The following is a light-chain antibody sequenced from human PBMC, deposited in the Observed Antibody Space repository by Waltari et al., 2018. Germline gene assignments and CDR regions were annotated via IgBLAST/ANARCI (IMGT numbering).Light chain of an antibody. CDR2: DAS. V-gene: IGKV3-11*01. CDR1: KGVSTY. CDR3: QERSNWPGGS. J-gene: IGKJ4*01. Sequence: EIVLTQSPGTLSLSPGESATLSFRASKGVSTYLAWYQQKPGQAPRLLIYDASNRAAGIPARFVASRSETDFTLTIGRLEPEDFAVYYCQERSNWPGGSFGGGTKVEIK.